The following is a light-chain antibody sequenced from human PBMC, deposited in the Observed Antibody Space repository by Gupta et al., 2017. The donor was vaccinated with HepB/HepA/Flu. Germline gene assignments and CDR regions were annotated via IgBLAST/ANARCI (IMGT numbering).Light chain of an antibody. Sequence: DIQMTQSPSSLSASVGDRITITCRASQDIFNYLSWFQQKPGKAPKSLIYSASTVHSGVPSKFNGSGSGTDFTLTINSVQPDDFGTYYCQQYQDYPRTFGQGTKVEIK. V-gene: IGKV1-16*02. CDR2: SAS. J-gene: IGKJ1*01. CDR3: QQYQDYPRT. CDR1: QDIFNY.